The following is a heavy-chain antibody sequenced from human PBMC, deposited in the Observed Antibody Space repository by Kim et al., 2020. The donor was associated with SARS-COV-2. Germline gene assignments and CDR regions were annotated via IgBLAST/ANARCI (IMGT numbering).Heavy chain of an antibody. CDR3: AKFPDYGSGSYQDV. J-gene: IGHJ6*02. D-gene: IGHD3-10*01. CDR2: ISCDSGSI. CDR1: GFTFGSYA. Sequence: GGSLRLSCAASGFTFGSYAMHWVRQAPGKGLEWVSGISCDSGSIGYADSVKGRFTISRDNAKNSLYLQMNSLRAEDTAVYYCAKFPDYGSGSYQDVWAQGTTVTV. V-gene: IGHV3-9*01.